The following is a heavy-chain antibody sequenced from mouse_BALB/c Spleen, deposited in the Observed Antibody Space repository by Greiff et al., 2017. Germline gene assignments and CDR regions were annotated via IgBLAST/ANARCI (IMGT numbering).Heavy chain of an antibody. CDR3: AGGSYYGSSYDYAMDY. J-gene: IGHJ4*01. D-gene: IGHD1-1*01. V-gene: IGHV1S56*01. Sequence: QVQLKQSGPELVKPGASVRISCKASGYTFTSYYIHWVKQRPGQGLEWIGWIYPGNVNTKYNEKFKGKATLTADKSSSTAYMQLSSLTSEDSAVYFCAGGSYYGSSYDYAMDYWGQGTSVTVSS. CDR1: GYTFTSYY. CDR2: IYPGNVNT.